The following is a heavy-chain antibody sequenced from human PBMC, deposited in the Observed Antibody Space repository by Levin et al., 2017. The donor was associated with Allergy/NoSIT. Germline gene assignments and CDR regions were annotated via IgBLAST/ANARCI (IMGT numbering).Heavy chain of an antibody. CDR1: GFTFSSYD. Sequence: GGSLRLSCAASGFTFSSYDMHWVRQATGKGLEWVSAIGTAGDTYYPGSVKGRFTISRENAKNSLYLQMNSLRAGDTAVYYCARGANWGPQDAFDIWGQGTMVTVSS. CDR2: IGTAGDT. D-gene: IGHD7-27*01. CDR3: ARGANWGPQDAFDI. J-gene: IGHJ3*02. V-gene: IGHV3-13*01.